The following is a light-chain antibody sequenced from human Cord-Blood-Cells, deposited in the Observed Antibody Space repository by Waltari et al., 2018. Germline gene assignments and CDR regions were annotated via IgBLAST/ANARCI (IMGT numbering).Light chain of an antibody. Sequence: DIQMTQSPSSLSASVGDSVTITCKASQDISNYLNCYQQKPGKAPKLLIYDASNLETGVPSRFSGSGSGTDFTFTISSLQPEDIATYYCQQYDNLPITFGQGTRLEIK. V-gene: IGKV1-33*01. CDR2: DAS. CDR1: QDISNY. J-gene: IGKJ5*01. CDR3: QQYDNLPIT.